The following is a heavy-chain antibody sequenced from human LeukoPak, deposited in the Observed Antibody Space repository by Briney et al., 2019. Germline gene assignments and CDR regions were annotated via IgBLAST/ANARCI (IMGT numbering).Heavy chain of an antibody. J-gene: IGHJ4*02. V-gene: IGHV1-24*01. CDR1: GYTLTELS. Sequence: ASVKVSCKVSGYTLTELSMHWVRRAPGKGLEWMGGFDPEDGETIYAQKFQGRVTMTEDTSTDTAYMELSSLRSEDTAVYYCATTRPYDYVWGSYLKGDYFDYWGQGTLVTVSS. CDR2: FDPEDGET. CDR3: ATTRPYDYVWGSYLKGDYFDY. D-gene: IGHD3-16*01.